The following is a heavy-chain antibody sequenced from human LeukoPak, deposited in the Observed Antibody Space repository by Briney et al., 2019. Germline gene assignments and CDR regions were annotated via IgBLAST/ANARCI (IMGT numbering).Heavy chain of an antibody. J-gene: IGHJ6*03. CDR2: IIPILGIA. CDR3: ARASIAAGNYMDV. V-gene: IGHV1-69*04. D-gene: IGHD6-6*01. CDR1: GGTFSSYA. Sequence: ASVKVSCKASGGTFSSYAISWVRQAPGQGLEWMGRIIPILGIANYAQKFQGRVTITADKSTSTAYMELSSLRSEDTAVYYCARASIAAGNYMDVWGKGTTVTVSS.